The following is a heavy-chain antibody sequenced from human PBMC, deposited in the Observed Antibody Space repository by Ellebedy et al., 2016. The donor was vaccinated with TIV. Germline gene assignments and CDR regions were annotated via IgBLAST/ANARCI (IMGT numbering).Heavy chain of an antibody. J-gene: IGHJ6*02. Sequence: PGGSLRLSCAASGVTLSGYWMHWVRQAPGKGLVWVSRIKSDVSSTNYADSVKGRFTISSDNAKNTLYLQMNSLRVEDTAVYYCGSSSRGYSGVYMDVWGQGTTVTVSS. D-gene: IGHD5-12*01. V-gene: IGHV3-74*01. CDR1: GVTLSGYW. CDR2: IKSDVSST. CDR3: GSSSRGYSGVYMDV.